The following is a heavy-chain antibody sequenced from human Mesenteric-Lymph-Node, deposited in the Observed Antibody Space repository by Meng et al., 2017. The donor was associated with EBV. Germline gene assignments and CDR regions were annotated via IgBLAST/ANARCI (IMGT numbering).Heavy chain of an antibody. D-gene: IGHD4-17*01. CDR1: GYTFNTYA. CDR3: ARGLPYGDYGVDS. J-gene: IGHJ4*02. V-gene: IGHV7-4-1*02. CDR2: INTNTGYP. Sequence: QQPQSGAEVKKPGASVKVSCKASGYTFNTYAMNWVRQAPGQGLEWMGWINTNTGYPTYARVFRGRFVFSLDTSVSTAYLQVSSLKAEDTAVYYCARGLPYGDYGVDSWGQGTLVTVSS.